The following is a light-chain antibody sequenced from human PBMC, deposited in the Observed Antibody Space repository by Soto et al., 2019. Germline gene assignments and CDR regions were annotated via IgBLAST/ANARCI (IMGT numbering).Light chain of an antibody. CDR3: QQSYSTLLT. CDR2: AAS. CDR1: QSISSY. V-gene: IGKV1-39*01. J-gene: IGKJ4*01. Sequence: DIQMTHPPSSLSASVGDRLTFTFRASQSISSYLNWYQQKPGKAPKLLIYAASSLQSGVPSRFSGSGSGTDFTLTISSLQPEDFATYYCQQSYSTLLTFGGGTKVDIK.